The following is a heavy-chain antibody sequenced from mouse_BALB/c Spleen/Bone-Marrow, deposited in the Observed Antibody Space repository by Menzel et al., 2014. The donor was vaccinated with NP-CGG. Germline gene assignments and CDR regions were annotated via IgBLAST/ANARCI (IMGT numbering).Heavy chain of an antibody. J-gene: IGHJ3*01. V-gene: IGHV1-4*01. Sequence: QVQLQQSGAELARPGASVKMSCKASGYTFTSYTMHWVKQRPGQGLEWIGYINPSSGYTNYNQKFKDKATLTADKSSSTAYMQLSSLTAEDSAVYYCARWANWDGFAYWGQGTLVTVSA. CDR1: GYTFTSYT. CDR2: INPSSGYT. D-gene: IGHD4-1*02. CDR3: ARWANWDGFAY.